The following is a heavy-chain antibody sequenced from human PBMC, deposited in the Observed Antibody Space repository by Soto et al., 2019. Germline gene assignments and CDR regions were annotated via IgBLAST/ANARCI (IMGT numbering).Heavy chain of an antibody. CDR3: ARGLIYGMDV. J-gene: IGHJ6*02. D-gene: IGHD3-16*01. V-gene: IGHV1-46*01. Sequence: ASVKVSCKASGYTFTSYGISWVRQAPGQGLEWMGIINPSGGSTSYAQKFQGRVTMTRDTSTSTVYMELCSLRSEDTAVYYCARGLIYGMDVWGQGHTVTVSS. CDR1: GYTFTSYG. CDR2: INPSGGST.